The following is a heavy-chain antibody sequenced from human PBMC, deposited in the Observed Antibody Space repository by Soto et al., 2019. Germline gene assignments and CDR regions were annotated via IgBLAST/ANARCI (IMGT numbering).Heavy chain of an antibody. CDR3: AKASGTRKNFDF. D-gene: IGHD1-1*01. CDR1: GFTFSNYG. V-gene: IGHV3-23*01. CDR2: LDGGGDTK. J-gene: IGHJ4*01. Sequence: PGGSLRLSCAASGFTFSNYGMNWVRQAPGKGLEWVSALDGGGDTKFYADSVKGRLNISRDNSKNTLYLQMNSLRAADTAVYYCAKASGTRKNFDFWGQGT.